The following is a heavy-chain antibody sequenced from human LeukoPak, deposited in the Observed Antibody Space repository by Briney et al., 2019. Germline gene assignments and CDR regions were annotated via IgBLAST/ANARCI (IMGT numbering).Heavy chain of an antibody. CDR1: GYTFTSYG. J-gene: IGHJ6*02. D-gene: IGHD6-19*01. Sequence: ASVKVSCKASGYTFTSYGISWVRQAPGQGLEWMGWISAYNGNTNYAQKLQGRVTMTTDTSTSTAYMELRSLRSDDTAVYYCARDSDRPQWSIPYYYYYGMDVWGQGTTVTVSS. V-gene: IGHV1-18*01. CDR3: ARDSDRPQWSIPYYYYYGMDV. CDR2: ISAYNGNT.